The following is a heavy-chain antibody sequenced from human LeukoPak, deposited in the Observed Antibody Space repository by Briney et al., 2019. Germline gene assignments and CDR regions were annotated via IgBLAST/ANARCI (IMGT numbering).Heavy chain of an antibody. D-gene: IGHD5-18*01. J-gene: IGHJ6*03. V-gene: IGHV5-51*01. CDR2: IYPGDSDT. CDR3: ARQVEYTASIYYYMDV. Sequence: GESLKISCKGSGYSFTSYWIGWVRQMPGKGLEWMGIIYPGDSDTRYSPSFQGQVTISADKSTSTAYLQWSSLKASDTAMYYCARQVEYTASIYYYMDVWGKGTTVTVSS. CDR1: GYSFTSYW.